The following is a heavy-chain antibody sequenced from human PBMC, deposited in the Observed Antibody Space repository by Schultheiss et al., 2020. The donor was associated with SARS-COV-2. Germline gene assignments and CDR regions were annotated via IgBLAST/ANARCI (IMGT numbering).Heavy chain of an antibody. V-gene: IGHV3-64D*06. CDR3: VKGEGSVVQYFQH. CDR1: GFTFSSYA. D-gene: IGHD3-16*01. J-gene: IGHJ1*01. CDR2: ISSNGGST. Sequence: GESLKISCSASGFTFSSYAMHWVRQAPGKGLEYVSAISSNGGSTYYADSVKGRFTISRDNSKNTLYLQMSSLRAEDTAVYYCVKGEGSVVQYFQHWGQGTLVTVSS.